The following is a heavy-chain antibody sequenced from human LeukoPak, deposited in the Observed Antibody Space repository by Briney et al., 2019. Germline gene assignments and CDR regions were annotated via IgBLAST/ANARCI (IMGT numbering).Heavy chain of an antibody. CDR2: ISSSSSYI. D-gene: IGHD1-7*01. Sequence: PGGSLRLSCAASGFTFSSYSMNWVRQAPGKGLEWVSSISSSSSYIYYADSVKGRFTISRDNAKNSLYLQMNSLRAEDTAVYYCARSLKTGTTAFDYWGQGTLVIVSS. J-gene: IGHJ4*02. CDR3: ARSLKTGTTAFDY. CDR1: GFTFSSYS. V-gene: IGHV3-21*01.